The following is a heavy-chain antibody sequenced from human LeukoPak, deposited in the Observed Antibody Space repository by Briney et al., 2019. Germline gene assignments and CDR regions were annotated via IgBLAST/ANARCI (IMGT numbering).Heavy chain of an antibody. J-gene: IGHJ4*02. Sequence: GGSLRLSWAASGFTFNRNAISWVRQAPGKGLEWVSTIGGSGDKTFYADSDKGRFTISRDNSKNMLHLQMSSLTGEDTALYYCVRRGDASSGWGDHDYWGQGALVTVSS. CDR2: IGGSGDKT. V-gene: IGHV3-23*01. D-gene: IGHD6-19*01. CDR1: GFTFNRNA. CDR3: VRRGDASSGWGDHDY.